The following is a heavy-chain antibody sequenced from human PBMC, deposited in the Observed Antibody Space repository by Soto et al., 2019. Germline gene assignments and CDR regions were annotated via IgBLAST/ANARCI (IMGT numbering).Heavy chain of an antibody. Sequence: QVQLVQSGAEVKKPGSSVKVSCKASGGTFSTDSISWVRQAPGQGLEWMGGIIPMFGTANNAQKFQGRVTITADDSTSTAYMELSSLRSADTAVYFCAREIDGYYGMDVCGQGTTVTVAS. CDR3: AREIDGYYGMDV. V-gene: IGHV1-69*12. CDR2: IIPMFGTA. J-gene: IGHJ6*02. CDR1: GGTFSTDS.